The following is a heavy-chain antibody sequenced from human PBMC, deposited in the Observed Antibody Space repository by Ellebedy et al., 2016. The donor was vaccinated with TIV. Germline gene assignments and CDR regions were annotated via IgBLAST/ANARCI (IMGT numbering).Heavy chain of an antibody. J-gene: IGHJ6*02. CDR3: ARHQGGGDYETYYYYGMDV. CDR1: GGSISSYY. V-gene: IGHV4-59*08. CDR2: IYYIGST. Sequence: MPSETLSLTCTVSGGSISSYYWSWIRQPPGKGLEWIGYIYYIGSTNYNPSLKSRVTISVDRSKNPFSLKLSSVTAADTAVYYCARHQGGGDYETYYYYGMDVWGQGTTVTVSS. D-gene: IGHD4-17*01.